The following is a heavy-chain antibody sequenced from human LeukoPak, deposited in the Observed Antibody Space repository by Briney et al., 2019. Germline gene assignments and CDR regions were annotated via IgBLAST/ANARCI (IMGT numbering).Heavy chain of an antibody. Sequence: ASVKVSCKASGYTFTGSYMHWVRQAPGQGLEWMGWINPNSGGTNYAQKFQGRVTMTRDTSISTAYMELSRLRSDDTAVYYCAGGLPRLRWPGGAFDIWGQGTMVTVSS. J-gene: IGHJ3*02. D-gene: IGHD4-23*01. CDR3: AGGLPRLRWPGGAFDI. CDR1: GYTFTGSY. V-gene: IGHV1-2*02. CDR2: INPNSGGT.